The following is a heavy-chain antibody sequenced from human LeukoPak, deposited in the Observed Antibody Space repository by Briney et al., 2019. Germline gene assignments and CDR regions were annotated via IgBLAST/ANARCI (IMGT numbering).Heavy chain of an antibody. J-gene: IGHJ3*02. D-gene: IGHD2-2*01. V-gene: IGHV4-30-4*01. CDR1: GDSVSTTDYY. CDR3: ARVGYCSSASCYSPGAFDI. Sequence: SQTLSPTCTVSGDSVSTTDYYWTWIRQPPGRGLEWIGYIYDSGNTYYNPPLKSRVTISVDTSNNQVSLKLRSVTAADTAVYYCARVGYCSSASCYSPGAFDIWGQGTMVTVFS. CDR2: IYDSGNT.